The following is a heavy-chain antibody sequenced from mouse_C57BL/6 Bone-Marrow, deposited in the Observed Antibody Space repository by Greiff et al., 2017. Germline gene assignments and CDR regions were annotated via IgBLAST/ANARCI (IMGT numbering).Heavy chain of an antibody. CDR1: GYTFTSYW. CDR2: IYPGSGST. Sequence: QVQLQQSGAELVKPGASVKMSCKASGYTFTSYWITWVKQRPGQGLEWIGDIYPGSGSTNYNEKFKSKATLTVDTSSSTAYMQLSSLTSEDSAVYDCARSGTTVVAKAYWGQGTLVTVSA. D-gene: IGHD1-1*01. J-gene: IGHJ3*01. CDR3: ARSGTTVVAKAY. V-gene: IGHV1-55*01.